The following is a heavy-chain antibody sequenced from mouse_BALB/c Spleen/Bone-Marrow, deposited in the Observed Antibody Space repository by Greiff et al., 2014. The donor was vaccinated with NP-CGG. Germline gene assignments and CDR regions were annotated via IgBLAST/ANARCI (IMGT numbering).Heavy chain of an antibody. D-gene: IGHD5-2*01. V-gene: IGHV1-9*01. J-gene: IGHJ2*01. CDR1: GYRFNSYW. Sequence: QVQLQQPGADLMKPGASVKISCKATGYRFNSYWIEWVKQRPGHGLEWIGEILPGSGSTNFNEKFKGKATFTAYTSSNTAYMQISSLTSEDSAVYYCARGGIRSFDYWGQGTTLTVSS. CDR2: ILPGSGST. CDR3: ARGGIRSFDY.